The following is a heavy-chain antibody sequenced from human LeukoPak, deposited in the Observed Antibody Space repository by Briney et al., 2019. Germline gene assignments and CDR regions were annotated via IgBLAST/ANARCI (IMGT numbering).Heavy chain of an antibody. CDR3: ARFDCSSTSCYSNWFDP. D-gene: IGHD2-2*01. CDR1: GFTFSSYS. Sequence: GGSLRLSCAASGFTFSSYSMNWVRQAPGKGLEWVLSISSSSSYIYYADSVKGRFTISRDNAKNSLYLQMNSLRAEDTAVYYCARFDCSSTSCYSNWFDPWGQGTLVTVSS. J-gene: IGHJ5*02. V-gene: IGHV3-21*01. CDR2: ISSSSSYI.